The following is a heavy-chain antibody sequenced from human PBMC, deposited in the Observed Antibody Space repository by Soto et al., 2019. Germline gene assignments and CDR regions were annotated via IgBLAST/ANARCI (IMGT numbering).Heavy chain of an antibody. CDR1: GGSMSEYF. D-gene: IGHD3-10*01. Sequence: PSETLSLTCTVSGGSMSEYFWSWIRQSPGKGLEWIGYVYYLGSTDYNPSLKSRVTISVDTSKRQFSLELSSVTAADTAVYYCARDGYDGSGSPYPAYWGPGAQVTVSS. J-gene: IGHJ4*02. V-gene: IGHV4-59*01. CDR2: VYYLGST. CDR3: ARDGYDGSGSPYPAY.